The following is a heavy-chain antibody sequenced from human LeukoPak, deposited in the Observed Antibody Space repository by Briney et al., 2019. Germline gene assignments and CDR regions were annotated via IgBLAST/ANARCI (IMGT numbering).Heavy chain of an antibody. CDR1: GGSISSGSYY. V-gene: IGHV4-61*02. D-gene: IGHD4-17*01. J-gene: IGHJ4*02. CDR3: ARGAGATVFDY. CDR2: IYTSGST. Sequence: PSETLSLTCTVSGGSISSGSYYWSWIRQPAGKGLEWIGRIYTSGSTNYNPSLKSRVTISVDTSKNQFSLKLSSVTAADTAVYYCARGAGATVFDYWGQGTLVTVSS.